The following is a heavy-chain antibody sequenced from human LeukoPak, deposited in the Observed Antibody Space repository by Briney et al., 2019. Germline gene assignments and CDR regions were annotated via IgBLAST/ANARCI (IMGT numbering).Heavy chain of an antibody. CDR3: ARAVDAAMVSFFDY. V-gene: IGHV1-8*01. Sequence: ASVKVSCKASGYTFTSYDINWVRQATGQGLEWMGWMNPNSGNTGYAQTFQGRVTMTRDTSTGTLYINLSSLRSDDTAVYYCARAVDAAMVSFFDYWGQGTLVTVSS. J-gene: IGHJ4*02. CDR1: GYTFTSYD. CDR2: MNPNSGNT. D-gene: IGHD5-18*01.